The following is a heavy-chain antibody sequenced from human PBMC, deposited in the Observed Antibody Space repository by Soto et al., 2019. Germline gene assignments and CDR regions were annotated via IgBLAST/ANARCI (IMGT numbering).Heavy chain of an antibody. J-gene: IGHJ4*02. V-gene: IGHV3-21*01. CDR3: AIPYDILTGTPDY. CDR2: ISDTGDDT. Sequence: PGGSLRLSCAASGSTFNNYPFNWVRQAPGKGPEWVSSISDTGDDTFYAGSVRGRFTISRDDAKSSLYLQMDSLRVEDTAVYYCAIPYDILTGTPDYWGQGTLVTVSS. CDR1: GSTFNNYP. D-gene: IGHD3-9*01.